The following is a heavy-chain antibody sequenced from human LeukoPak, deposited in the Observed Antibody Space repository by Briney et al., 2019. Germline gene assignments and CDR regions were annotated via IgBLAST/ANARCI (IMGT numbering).Heavy chain of an antibody. CDR2: ISSSSSYI. J-gene: IGHJ4*02. CDR3: ARDARTMTTLFDY. V-gene: IGHV3-21*01. CDR1: GFTFSSYS. D-gene: IGHD4-17*01. Sequence: GGSLRLSCAASGFTFSSYSMNWVRQAPGKGLEWVSSISSSSSYIYYADSVKGRFTISRDNAKNSLYLQMNSLRAEDTAVYYCARDARTMTTLFDYWGQGTLVTVSS.